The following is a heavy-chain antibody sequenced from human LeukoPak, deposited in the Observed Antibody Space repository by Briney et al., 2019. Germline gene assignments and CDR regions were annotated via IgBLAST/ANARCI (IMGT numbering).Heavy chain of an antibody. J-gene: IGHJ5*02. CDR1: GGSISSYY. Sequence: SETLSLTCTVSGGSISSYYWSWIRQPPGKGLGRIGDIYYSRSINYNPSLQSRATISSDKSTNRISQKLSSVTAADTAVYYCARDNRSRDFWSGYSYHWFDPWGQGTLVTVSS. CDR3: ARDNRSRDFWSGYSYHWFDP. CDR2: IYYSRSI. V-gene: IGHV4-59*01. D-gene: IGHD3-3*01.